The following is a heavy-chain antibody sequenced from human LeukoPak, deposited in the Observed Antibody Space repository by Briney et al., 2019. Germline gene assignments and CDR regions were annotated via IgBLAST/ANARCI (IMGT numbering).Heavy chain of an antibody. V-gene: IGHV4-59*01. CDR2: IYYSGST. CDR1: GGSISSYY. CDR3: ARLKSDGSGSLRGSIDY. Sequence: PSETLSLTCTVSGGSISSYYWSWIRQPPGKGLEWIGYIYYSGSTNYNPSLESRVTISVDTSKTQFSLKLSSVTAADTAVYYCARLKSDGSGSLRGSIDYWGQGTLVTVSS. D-gene: IGHD3-10*01. J-gene: IGHJ4*02.